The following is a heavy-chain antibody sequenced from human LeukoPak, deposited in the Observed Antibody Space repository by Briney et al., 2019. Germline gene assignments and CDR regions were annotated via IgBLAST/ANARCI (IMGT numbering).Heavy chain of an antibody. V-gene: IGHV4-39*01. Sequence: SETLSLTCTVSGGSISSSSYYWGWIRQPPGKGLEWIGSIYYSGSSYYHPSLTGRVTISVDKSKNQFSLKLSSVTAADTAVYYCARGASYDSDDAFDIWGQGTMVTVSS. CDR2: IYYSGSS. CDR1: GGSISSSSYY. CDR3: ARGASYDSDDAFDI. J-gene: IGHJ3*02. D-gene: IGHD3-3*01.